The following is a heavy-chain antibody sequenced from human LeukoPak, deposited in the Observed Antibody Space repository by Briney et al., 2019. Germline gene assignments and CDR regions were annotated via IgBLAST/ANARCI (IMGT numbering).Heavy chain of an antibody. CDR1: GGSISSYY. Sequence: SETLSLTCTVSGGSISSYYWSWIRQPAGKGLEWIGRIYTSGSTNYNPSLKSRVTMSVDTSKNQFSLKLSSVTAADTAVYYCAREGGYCSGGGCPYYFDYWGQGTLVTVSS. D-gene: IGHD2-15*01. CDR2: IYTSGST. V-gene: IGHV4-4*07. J-gene: IGHJ4*02. CDR3: AREGGYCSGGGCPYYFDY.